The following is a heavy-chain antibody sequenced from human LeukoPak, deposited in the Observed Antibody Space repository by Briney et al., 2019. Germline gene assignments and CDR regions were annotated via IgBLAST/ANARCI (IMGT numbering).Heavy chain of an antibody. CDR2: IYYSGST. CDR1: GGPISSYY. V-gene: IGHV4-59*01. CDR3: ARGSWIVVVPAANYYFDY. J-gene: IGHJ4*02. Sequence: PSETLSLTCTVAGGPISSYYWSWIRQPPGKGLEWIGYIYYSGSTNYNPSLKSRVTISVDTSKNQFSLKLSSVTAADTAVYYCARGSWIVVVPAANYYFDYWGQGNLVTVSS. D-gene: IGHD2-2*01.